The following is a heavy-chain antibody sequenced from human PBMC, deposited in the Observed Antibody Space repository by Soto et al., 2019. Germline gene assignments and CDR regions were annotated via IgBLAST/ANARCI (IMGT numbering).Heavy chain of an antibody. Sequence: EVQLVESGGGLVQPWGSLRLSCAASGFTFSSYWIHWVRQAPGKGLVWVSRIKYDGSTANYADSVKGRFTITRDNAKDTVYLQMNSLRCEDTAAYYCARGAYGAWYFDSWGRGTLVTVSS. CDR1: GFTFSSYW. D-gene: IGHD2-21*01. CDR3: ARGAYGAWYFDS. CDR2: IKYDGSTA. V-gene: IGHV3-74*01. J-gene: IGHJ2*01.